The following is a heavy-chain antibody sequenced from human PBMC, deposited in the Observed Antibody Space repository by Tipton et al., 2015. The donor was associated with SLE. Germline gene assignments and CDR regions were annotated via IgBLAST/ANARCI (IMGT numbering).Heavy chain of an antibody. CDR1: GFIFSNYG. V-gene: IGHV3-49*04. Sequence: RSLRLSCAASGFIFSNYGMHWVRHAPGKGLEWVGFIRSKSNGGTAEYAASVKDRFTISRDDSKSVAYLQMDSLRSEDTGVYYCISEESWGQGTQVTVSA. CDR3: ISEES. J-gene: IGHJ4*02. CDR2: IRSKSNGGTA.